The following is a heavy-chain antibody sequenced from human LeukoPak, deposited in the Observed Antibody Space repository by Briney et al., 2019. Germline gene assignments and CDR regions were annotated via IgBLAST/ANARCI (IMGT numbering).Heavy chain of an antibody. V-gene: IGHV3-7*01. CDR3: ARLGDFWSGYYS. CDR1: GFTFSSYW. D-gene: IGHD3-3*01. Sequence: SGGSLRLSCAASGFTFSSYWTSWVRQAPGKELEWVANIKQDGSEKYYVDSVKGRFTISRDNAKNSLYLQMNSLRAEDTAVYYCARLGDFWSGYYSWGQGTLVTVSS. CDR2: IKQDGSEK. J-gene: IGHJ4*02.